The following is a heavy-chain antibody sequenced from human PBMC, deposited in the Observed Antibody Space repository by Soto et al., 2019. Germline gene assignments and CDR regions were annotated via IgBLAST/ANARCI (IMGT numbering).Heavy chain of an antibody. V-gene: IGHV3-21*01. CDR3: ARAYCGGDCYFDYYYGMDV. D-gene: IGHD2-21*02. CDR1: GFTFSSCS. CDR2: ISSSSSYI. J-gene: IGHJ6*02. Sequence: GGSLRLSCAASGFTFSSCSMNWVRQAPGKGLEWVSSISSSSSYIYYADSVKGRFTISRDNAKNSLYLQMNSLRAEDTAVYYCARAYCGGDCYFDYYYGMDVWGQGTTVTVSS.